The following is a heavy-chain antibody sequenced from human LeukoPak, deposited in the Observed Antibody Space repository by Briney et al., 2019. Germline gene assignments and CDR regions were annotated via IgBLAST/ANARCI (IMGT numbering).Heavy chain of an antibody. J-gene: IGHJ4*02. CDR3: ARDRDYGDSFDY. Sequence: GASVKVSCKASGYTFTGYYMHWVRQAPGQGLEWMGWINPNSGGTNYAQKFQGRVTMTRDTSISTAYMELSRLRPDDTAVYYCARDRDYGDSFDYWGQGTLVTVSS. CDR2: INPNSGGT. CDR1: GYTFTGYY. D-gene: IGHD4-17*01. V-gene: IGHV1-2*02.